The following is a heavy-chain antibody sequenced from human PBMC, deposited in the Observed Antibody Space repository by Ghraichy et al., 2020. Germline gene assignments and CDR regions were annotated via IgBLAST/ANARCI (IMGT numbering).Heavy chain of an antibody. CDR2: ITSSGRFI. CDR1: GFTFSGYS. CDR3: ARGSTVVRFYYYDGMDV. Sequence: GGSLRLSCVGSGFTFSGYSMNWLRQSPGKGLEWVAYITSSGRFISYAASVKGRFTISRDNAQNSLYLQMNSLRDEDTALYFCARGSTVVRFYYYDGMDVWGQGTTVTVSS. J-gene: IGHJ6*02. V-gene: IGHV3-48*02. D-gene: IGHD4-23*01.